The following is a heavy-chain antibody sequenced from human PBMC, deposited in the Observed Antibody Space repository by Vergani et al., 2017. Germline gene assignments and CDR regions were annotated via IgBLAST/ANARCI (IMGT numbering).Heavy chain of an antibody. J-gene: IGHJ1*01. Sequence: QVQLVESGGGVVQPGGSLRLSCIASGFTFRIYGMHWVRQAPGKGLEWVAFIRYDGTKRFYGDSVKGRFTISRDISQTTVFLQMNSLRADDSAVYYCTKAGQSDSDNCHDSWGQGALVTVAS. CDR3: TKAGQSDSDNCHDS. CDR2: IRYDGTKR. V-gene: IGHV3-30*02. D-gene: IGHD3-22*01. CDR1: GFTFRIYG.